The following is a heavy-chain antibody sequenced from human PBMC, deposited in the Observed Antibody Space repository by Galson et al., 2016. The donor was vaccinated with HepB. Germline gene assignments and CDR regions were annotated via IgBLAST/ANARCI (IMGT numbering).Heavy chain of an antibody. V-gene: IGHV4-39*01. J-gene: IGHJ4*02. Sequence: SETLSLTCSVSGGSISSFRYYWGWIRQPPGKGLEWIGSLYRSGDTYYNPSLKSRVSISEDTSNNQFSLKLISVTAADTAVYYCARQPNMCSATCCVDFWGPGTLVTVSA. CDR2: LYRSGDT. CDR1: GGSISSFRYY. D-gene: IGHD2-15*01. CDR3: ARQPNMCSATCCVDF.